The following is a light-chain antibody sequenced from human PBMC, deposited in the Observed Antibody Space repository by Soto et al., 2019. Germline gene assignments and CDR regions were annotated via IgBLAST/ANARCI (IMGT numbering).Light chain of an antibody. CDR2: GAS. CDR1: QSVSSN. CDR3: QQYSKSPIT. Sequence: EIVMTQSPATRSVSPGETATLSCRASQSVSSNLAWYQQKPGQAPRLLIYGASTRATGIPARFSGSGSGTESTLTISSLQSEDFAVYYCQQYSKSPITFGQGTRLEIK. J-gene: IGKJ5*01. V-gene: IGKV3-15*01.